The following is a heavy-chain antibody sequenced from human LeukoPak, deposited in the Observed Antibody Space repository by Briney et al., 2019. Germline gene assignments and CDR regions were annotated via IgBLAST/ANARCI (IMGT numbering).Heavy chain of an antibody. CDR2: ISGSGGST. D-gene: IGHD2-21*01. J-gene: IGHJ4*02. Sequence: PGGSLRLSCAVSGITLSNYGMSWVRQAPGKGLEWVAGISGSGGSTNYADSVKGRFTISRDSAKNTLYLQMNRLRAGDTAVYFCAKRGDVIRVILVGFHKEAYYFDSWGQGALVTVSS. CDR1: GITLSNYG. V-gene: IGHV3-23*01. CDR3: AKRGDVIRVILVGFHKEAYYFDS.